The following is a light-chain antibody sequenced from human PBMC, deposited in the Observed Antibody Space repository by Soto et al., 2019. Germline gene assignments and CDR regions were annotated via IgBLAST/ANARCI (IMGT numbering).Light chain of an antibody. Sequence: QSVLTQPASVSGSPGQSITDSYTGTSSDIGCYKYVSGHQLHPGKAPKLVVYGVSNRPSGVSNRFSGSKSGKPASLTISRLQAEDEADYYCSSYTSSRTYVFGSGTKVTVL. CDR2: GVS. CDR3: SSYTSSRTYV. CDR1: SSDIGCYKY. J-gene: IGLJ1*01. V-gene: IGLV2-14*01.